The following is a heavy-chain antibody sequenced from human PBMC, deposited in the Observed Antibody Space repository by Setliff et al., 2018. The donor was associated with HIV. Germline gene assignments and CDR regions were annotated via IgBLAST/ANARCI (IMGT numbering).Heavy chain of an antibody. Sequence: PSETLSLTCTVSGGSISSYYWSWIRQPAGKGLEWIGRIYSTGSTNYNPSLKSRVTISVDTSKNQFSLTLNSVTAADTAVYYCARDEGVVAATETYYYNGLDVWGQGTTVTVSS. CDR1: GGSISSYY. D-gene: IGHD2-15*01. CDR3: ARDEGVVAATETYYYNGLDV. CDR2: IYSTGST. V-gene: IGHV4-4*07. J-gene: IGHJ6*02.